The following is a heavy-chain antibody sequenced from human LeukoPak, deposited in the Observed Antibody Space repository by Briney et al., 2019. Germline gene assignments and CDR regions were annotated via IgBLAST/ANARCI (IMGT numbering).Heavy chain of an antibody. J-gene: IGHJ5*02. CDR1: GGSISSSYY. D-gene: IGHD4-17*01. CDR3: ARVFPDYGDYGYWFDP. CDR2: ISYSGST. V-gene: IGHV4-59*01. Sequence: PSETLPLTCTVSGGSISSSYYWSWIRQPPGKGLEWIGYISYSGSTKYNPSLKSRVTISGDTPKNQFSLKLTSVTAADTAVYYCARVFPDYGDYGYWFDPWGQGALVTVS.